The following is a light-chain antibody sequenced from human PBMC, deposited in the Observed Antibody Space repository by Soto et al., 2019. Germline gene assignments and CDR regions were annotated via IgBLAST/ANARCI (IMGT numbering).Light chain of an antibody. CDR1: QSVNSW. CDR3: HQYNSYHT. Sequence: DIQLTHSPSTLSAFVGDRVTITCRASQSVNSWLAWYQQRPGKAPKLLIYDASTLESGVPSRFSGSGSGTEFTLTISSLQPDDFATYYCHQYNSYHTFGGGTKVDI. CDR2: DAS. J-gene: IGKJ4*01. V-gene: IGKV1-5*01.